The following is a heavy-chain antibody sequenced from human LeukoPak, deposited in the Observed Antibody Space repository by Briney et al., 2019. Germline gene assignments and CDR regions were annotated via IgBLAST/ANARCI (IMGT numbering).Heavy chain of an antibody. CDR2: IYSGGST. CDR1: GLTVSSNY. V-gene: IGHV3-53*01. D-gene: IGHD6-6*01. J-gene: IGHJ6*02. Sequence: PGGSLRLSCAASGLTVSSNYMSWVRQAPGKGLEWVSVIYSGGSTYYADSVKGRFTISRDNSKNTLYLQMNSLRAEDTAVYYCASASPYYYYGMDVWGQGTTVTVSS. CDR3: ASASPYYYYGMDV.